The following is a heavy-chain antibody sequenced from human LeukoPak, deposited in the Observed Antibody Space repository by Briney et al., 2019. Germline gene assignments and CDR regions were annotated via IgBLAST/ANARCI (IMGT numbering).Heavy chain of an antibody. Sequence: PGGSLRLSCAASGFTVSSNYMSWVRQAPGKGLEWVSVIYSGGSTYYADSVKGRFTISRDNSKNTLYLQMNNLRAEDTAVYYCARHGSYYVGYFDYWGQGTLVTVSS. J-gene: IGHJ4*02. V-gene: IGHV3-53*01. D-gene: IGHD1-26*01. CDR2: IYSGGST. CDR1: GFTVSSNY. CDR3: ARHGSYYVGYFDY.